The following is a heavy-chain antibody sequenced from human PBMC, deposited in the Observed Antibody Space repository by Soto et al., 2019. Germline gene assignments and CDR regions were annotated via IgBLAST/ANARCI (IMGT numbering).Heavy chain of an antibody. CDR3: VFVVEGATRHTDFYS. CDR2: VYYSGGA. Sequence: SETLSLTCAVSGVSIHNSHSFWGWIRQPPGKGLEFIANVYYSGGAHYNPSFKSRVTISVDTATNQVSLRMSSVTAADTAVYFCVFVVEGATRHTDFYSWGQGTLATVS. J-gene: IGHJ5*01. CDR1: GVSIHNSHSF. V-gene: IGHV4-39*01. D-gene: IGHD2-21*01.